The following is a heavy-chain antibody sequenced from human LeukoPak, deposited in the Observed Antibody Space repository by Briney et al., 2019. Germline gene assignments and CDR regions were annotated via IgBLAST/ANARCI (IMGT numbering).Heavy chain of an antibody. Sequence: GRSLLLSCAASGFPLHDYGMHWVRPAPRKGLEGVAGFSWESESLRYAVSVRGRFNISRDNAKNFLSAEKHSLRAEHAAFYYCARGDSTACYYAVFEGWGQGTLVTVSS. CDR2: FSWESESL. D-gene: IGHD2/OR15-2a*01. V-gene: IGHV3-9*01. CDR1: GFPLHDYG. CDR3: ARGDSTACYYAVFEG. J-gene: IGHJ4*02.